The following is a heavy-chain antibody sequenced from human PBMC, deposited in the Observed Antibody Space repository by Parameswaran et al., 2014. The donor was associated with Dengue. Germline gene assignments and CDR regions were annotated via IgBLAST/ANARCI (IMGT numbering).Heavy chain of an antibody. Sequence: VRQAPGKGLEWIGYIYYSGSTNYNPSLKSRVTISVDTSKNQFSLKLSSVTAADTAVYYCARVRVAGIVARRYYFDYWGQGTLVTVSS. J-gene: IGHJ4*02. D-gene: IGHD6-19*01. CDR3: ARVRVAGIVARRYYFDY. CDR2: IYYSGST. V-gene: IGHV4-59*01.